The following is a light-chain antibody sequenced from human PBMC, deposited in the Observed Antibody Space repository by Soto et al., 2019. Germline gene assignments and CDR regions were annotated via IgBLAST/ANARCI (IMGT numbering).Light chain of an antibody. CDR3: QQRGNWPPTWT. CDR1: QNVDSNY. Sequence: EIVLTQSPGTLPLSPGERATLCCRASQNVDSNYLAWYQQKPGQAPRLLIYDASIRATGIPARFSGSWSGTDFTLTINGLEPEDSAVYYCQQRGNWPPTWTFGQGTKVDIK. CDR2: DAS. J-gene: IGKJ1*01. V-gene: IGKV3D-20*02.